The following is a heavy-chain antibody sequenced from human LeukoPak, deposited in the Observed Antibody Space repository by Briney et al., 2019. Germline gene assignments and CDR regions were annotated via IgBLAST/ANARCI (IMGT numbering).Heavy chain of an antibody. CDR3: ARAHVQWLVPRWFDP. CDR1: GGSISSYY. CDR2: IYYSGST. V-gene: IGHV4-59*13. Sequence: KPSETPSLTRLVSGGSISSYYWSWIRQPPGKGLEGIGYIYYSGSTNYNPSRKSRVTISVDTSKNQFSLKLSSVTAADTAVYYCARAHVQWLVPRWFDPWGQGTLVTVSS. J-gene: IGHJ5*02. D-gene: IGHD6-19*01.